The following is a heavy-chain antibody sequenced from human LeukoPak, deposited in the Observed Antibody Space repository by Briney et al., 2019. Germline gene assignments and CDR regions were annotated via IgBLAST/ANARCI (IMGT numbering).Heavy chain of an antibody. CDR3: ATDPSRYNWKLI. CDR2: FDPEDGET. CDR1: GYTLTELS. Sequence: PSVKVSCKVSGYTLTELSMHWVRHAHGKGREWMGGFDPEDGETIYAQKFQGRVTMTEDTSTDTAYMGLSSVRSEETAVYYCATDPSRYNWKLIWGQGTLVTVS. J-gene: IGHJ4*02. V-gene: IGHV1-24*01. D-gene: IGHD1-1*01.